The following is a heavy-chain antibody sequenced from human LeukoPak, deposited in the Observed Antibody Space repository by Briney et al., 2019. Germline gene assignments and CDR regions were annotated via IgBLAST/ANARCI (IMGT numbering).Heavy chain of an antibody. CDR1: GFTFSSYS. CDR3: AREFARTGDYHHFDY. Sequence: GGSLRLSCAASGFTFSSYSMNWVRQAPGKGLEWVSSLITSNDIYYADSVKGRFTISRDNAKNSLYLQMNGLGAEDTAVYYCAREFARTGDYHHFDYWGQGTLVTVSS. CDR2: LITSNDI. V-gene: IGHV3-21*01. D-gene: IGHD7-27*01. J-gene: IGHJ4*02.